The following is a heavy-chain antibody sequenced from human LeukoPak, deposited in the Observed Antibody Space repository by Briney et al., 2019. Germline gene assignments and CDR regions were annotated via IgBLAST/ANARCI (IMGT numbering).Heavy chain of an antibody. CDR1: GFTFSSYA. CDR2: ISYDGSNK. D-gene: IGHD3-10*01. V-gene: IGHV3-30*04. Sequence: GGSLRLSCAASGFTFSSYAMHWVRRAPGKGLEWVAVISYDGSNKYYADSVEGRFTISRDNSKNTLYLQMNSLRAEDTAVYYCARNTMVRVYYYFDYWGQGTLVTVSS. CDR3: ARNTMVRVYYYFDY. J-gene: IGHJ4*02.